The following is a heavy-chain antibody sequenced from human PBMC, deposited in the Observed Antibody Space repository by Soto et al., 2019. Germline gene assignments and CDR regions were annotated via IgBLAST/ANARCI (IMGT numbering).Heavy chain of an antibody. J-gene: IGHJ3*02. V-gene: IGHV3-21*01. CDR1: GFTFSSYA. Sequence: GGSLRLSFAASGFTFSSYAMSWVRQAPGKGLEWVSSISSSSSYIYYADSVKGRFTISRDNAKNSLYLQMNSLRAEDTAVYYCARDSGVTVSFDAFDIWGQGTMVTVSS. CDR3: ARDSGVTVSFDAFDI. CDR2: ISSSSSYI. D-gene: IGHD3-10*01.